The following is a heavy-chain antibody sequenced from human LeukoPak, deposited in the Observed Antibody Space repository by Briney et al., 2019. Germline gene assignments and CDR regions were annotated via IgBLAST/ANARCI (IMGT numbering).Heavy chain of an antibody. D-gene: IGHD2-15*01. J-gene: IGHJ4*02. CDR2: IYTSAST. CDR1: GASIISYY. Sequence: SETLSLTCTVSGASIISYYWSWIRQPPGKGLEWIGYIYTSASTNYNPSLKSRVTISVDTSKNQFSLKLSSVTVADTAVYYCARLRATQNFDYWGQGTLVTVSS. V-gene: IGHV4-4*09. CDR3: ARLRATQNFDY.